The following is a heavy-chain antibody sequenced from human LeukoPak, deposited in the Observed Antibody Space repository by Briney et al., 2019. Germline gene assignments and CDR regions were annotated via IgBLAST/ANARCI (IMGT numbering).Heavy chain of an antibody. Sequence: GASVKVSCKASGYTFTSYDINWVRQAPGQGLEWMGWMNPNSGNTGYAQKLQGRVTMTTDTSTSTAYMELRSLRSDDTAVYYCARESFGDLDSWGQGTLVTVSS. CDR1: GYTFTSYD. CDR2: MNPNSGNT. J-gene: IGHJ4*02. V-gene: IGHV1-8*01. CDR3: ARESFGDLDS. D-gene: IGHD4-17*01.